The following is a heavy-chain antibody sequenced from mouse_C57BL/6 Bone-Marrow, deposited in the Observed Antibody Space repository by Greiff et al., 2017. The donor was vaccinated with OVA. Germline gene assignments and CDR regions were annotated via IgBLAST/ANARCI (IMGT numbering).Heavy chain of an antibody. CDR3: TTWTFDY. CDR1: GFNIKDDY. J-gene: IGHJ2*01. CDR2: IDPENGDT. V-gene: IGHV14-4*01. Sequence: VQLQQSGAELVRPGASVKLSCTASGFNIKDDYMHWVKQRPEQGLEWIGWIDPENGDTEYASKFQGKATITADTSSITAYLQLSSLTSEDTAVYYCTTWTFDYWGQGTTLTVSA.